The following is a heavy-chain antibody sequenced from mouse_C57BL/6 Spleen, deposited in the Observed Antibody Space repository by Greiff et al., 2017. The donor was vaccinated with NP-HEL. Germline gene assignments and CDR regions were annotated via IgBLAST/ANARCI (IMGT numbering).Heavy chain of an antibody. Sequence: EVKLMESGGGLVKPGGSLKLSCAASGFTFSSYAMSWVRQTPEKRLEWVATISDGGSYTYYPDNVKGRFTISRDNAKNNLYLQMSHLKSEDTAMYYWAREGANYGSSSHWYVEVWGTGTTVTVSS. CDR1: GFTFSSYA. V-gene: IGHV5-4*01. CDR3: AREGANYGSSSHWYVEV. D-gene: IGHD1-1*01. CDR2: ISDGGSYT. J-gene: IGHJ1*03.